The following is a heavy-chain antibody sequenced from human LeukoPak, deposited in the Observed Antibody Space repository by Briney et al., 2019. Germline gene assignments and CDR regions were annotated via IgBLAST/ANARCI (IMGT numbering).Heavy chain of an antibody. Sequence: SETLSLPCSVSGRSISSYYCRWIRQPPGKGLEWIGYYYYSGSTNYDRSLKSRVTIAVDTSKNQFSLKLSSVTAADTAVYYCARDYRSWSPVREDYGMDVWGQGTTVTVSS. CDR1: GRSISSYY. CDR2: YYYSGST. CDR3: ARDYRSWSPVREDYGMDV. V-gene: IGHV4-59*01. D-gene: IGHD6-13*01. J-gene: IGHJ6*02.